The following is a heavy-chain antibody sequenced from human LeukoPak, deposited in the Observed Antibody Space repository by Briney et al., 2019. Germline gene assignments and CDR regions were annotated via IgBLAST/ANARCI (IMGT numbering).Heavy chain of an antibody. CDR1: GFTFSIYR. Sequence: SGGSLRLSCAASGFTFSIYRMNWVRQAPGRGLEWLSYISTTNSTMYYADPVKGRFTISRDNAKNTLYLEMNSLRADDTAVYFCARGSGSYFDYWGQGTLATVSS. V-gene: IGHV3-48*01. J-gene: IGHJ4*02. D-gene: IGHD3-10*01. CDR2: ISTTNSTM. CDR3: ARGSGSYFDY.